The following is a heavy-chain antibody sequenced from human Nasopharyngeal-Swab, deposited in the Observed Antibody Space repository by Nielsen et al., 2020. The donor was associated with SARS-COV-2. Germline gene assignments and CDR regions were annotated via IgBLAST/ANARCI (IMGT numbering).Heavy chain of an antibody. Sequence: GESLKNSCEASGFIFSSYGMHWVRQAPGKGLEWVAVISYDGSNKYYADSLKGRFTISKDNSKNTLYLQMNSLRAEDTAVYYCAKVPGSSWVDAFDIWGQGTKVTVSS. CDR2: ISYDGSNK. CDR3: AKVPGSSWVDAFDI. J-gene: IGHJ3*02. V-gene: IGHV3-30*18. D-gene: IGHD6-13*01. CDR1: GFIFSSYG.